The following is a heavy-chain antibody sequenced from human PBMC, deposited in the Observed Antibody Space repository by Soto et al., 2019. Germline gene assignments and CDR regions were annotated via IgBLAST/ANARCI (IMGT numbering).Heavy chain of an antibody. CDR2: INPSGGST. J-gene: IGHJ3*02. Sequence: ASVKVSCKASGYTLTSYYMHWVRQAPGQGLEWMGRINPSGGSTSYAQKFQGSVTMTRDSSTSTVYMELSSLRSEDTAVYYCARVGGALWSGYPGAFDNWGQGTRVTGSS. CDR1: GYTLTSYY. V-gene: IGHV1-46*01. D-gene: IGHD3-3*01. CDR3: ARVGGALWSGYPGAFDN.